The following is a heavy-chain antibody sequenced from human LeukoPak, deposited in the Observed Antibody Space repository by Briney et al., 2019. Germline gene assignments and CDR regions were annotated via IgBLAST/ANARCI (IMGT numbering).Heavy chain of an antibody. CDR1: GFTFSSYA. CDR2: ISYDGSNK. D-gene: IGHD1-26*01. J-gene: IGHJ2*01. CDR3: AKSYIVGATTRWYFDL. V-gene: IGHV3-30-3*01. Sequence: PGGSLRLSCAASGFTFSSYAMHWVRQAPGKGLEWVAVISYDGSNKYYADSVKGRFTISRDNSKNTLYLQMNSLRAEDTAVYYCAKSYIVGATTRWYFDLWGRGTLVTVSS.